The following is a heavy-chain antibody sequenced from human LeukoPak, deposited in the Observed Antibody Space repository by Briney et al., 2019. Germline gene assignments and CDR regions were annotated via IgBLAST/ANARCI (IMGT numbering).Heavy chain of an antibody. D-gene: IGHD3-3*01. V-gene: IGHV3-21*01. CDR3: ARDRNTDFWSGYYTNYFDY. Sequence: PGGSLRLSCAASGFTFSSYSMNWVRQAPGKGLEWVSSISSSSSYIYYADSVKGRFTISRDNAKNSLYLQMNSLRAEDTAVYYCARDRNTDFWSGYYTNYFDYWGQGALVTVSS. CDR2: ISSSSSYI. CDR1: GFTFSSYS. J-gene: IGHJ4*02.